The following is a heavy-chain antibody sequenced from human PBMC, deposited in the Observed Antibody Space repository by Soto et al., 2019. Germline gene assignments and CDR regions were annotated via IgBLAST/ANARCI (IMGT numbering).Heavy chain of an antibody. CDR3: AKLLDTTKYASEKLDP. V-gene: IGHV3-23*01. D-gene: IGHD2-2*01. CDR1: GFTFSSYG. J-gene: IGHJ5*02. CDR2: ISDSGDNT. Sequence: EVQLLESGGGLVQPGGSLRLSCAASGFTFSSYGMTWVRQAAGKGLEWVSTISDSGDNTYYADSVRVRFTISRDNSKNTLSLQMNGLRAEDTAVYYCAKLLDTTKYASEKLDPWGQGALVTVSS.